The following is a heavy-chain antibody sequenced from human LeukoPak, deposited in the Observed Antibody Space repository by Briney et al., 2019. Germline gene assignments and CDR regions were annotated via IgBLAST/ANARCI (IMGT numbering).Heavy chain of an antibody. D-gene: IGHD3-10*01. CDR1: GFTFGDYA. CDR2: IRSKAYGGTT. V-gene: IGHV3-49*04. J-gene: IGHJ4*02. Sequence: PGGSLRLSCTASGFTFGDYAMSWVRQAPGKGLEGVGFIRSKAYGGTTEYAASVKGRFTISRDDSKSIAYLQMNSLKTEDTAVYYCTRVLSYGSGSYDFDYWGQGTLVTVSS. CDR3: TRVLSYGSGSYDFDY.